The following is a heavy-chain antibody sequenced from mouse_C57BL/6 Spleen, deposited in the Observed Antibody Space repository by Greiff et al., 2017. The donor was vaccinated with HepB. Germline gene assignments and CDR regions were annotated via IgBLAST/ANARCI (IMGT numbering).Heavy chain of an antibody. Sequence: EVQLQQSGPELVKPGASVKIPCKASGYTFTDYNMDWVKQSHGKSLEWIGDINPNNGGTIYNEKFKSKATLTVDKSSSTAYMQLSSLTSEDSAVYYCARWGTTDPFAYWGQGTLVTVSA. CDR3: ARWGTTDPFAY. D-gene: IGHD1-1*01. J-gene: IGHJ3*01. CDR2: INPNNGGT. V-gene: IGHV1-18*01. CDR1: GYTFTDYN.